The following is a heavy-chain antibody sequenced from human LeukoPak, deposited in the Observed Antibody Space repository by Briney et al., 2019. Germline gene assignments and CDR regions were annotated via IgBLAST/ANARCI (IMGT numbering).Heavy chain of an antibody. Sequence: ASVKVSCKASGYTFTGSSMHWVRQAAGRGLECLGWIKPDSGDTNYAQKFQGRVTMTRDTSTSTAYMELSRLTSDDTAEYYCARDFRGSYSHWGQGTQVTVSS. CDR2: IKPDSGDT. CDR3: ARDFRGSYSH. V-gene: IGHV1-2*02. CDR1: GYTFTGSS. J-gene: IGHJ4*02. D-gene: IGHD2-21*01.